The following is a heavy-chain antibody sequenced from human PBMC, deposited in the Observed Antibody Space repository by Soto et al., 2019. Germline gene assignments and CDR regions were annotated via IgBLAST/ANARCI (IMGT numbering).Heavy chain of an antibody. CDR1: GFTFSSYG. CDR2: ISYDGSNK. J-gene: IGHJ6*02. D-gene: IGHD3-16*02. Sequence: GGSLRLSCAASGFTFSSYGMHWVRQAPGKGLEWVAVISYDGSNKYYADSVKGRFTISRDNSKNTLYLQMNSLRAEDTAVYYCAKDGFMITFGGVIDYYYYGMDVWGQGTTVTVS. V-gene: IGHV3-30*18. CDR3: AKDGFMITFGGVIDYYYYGMDV.